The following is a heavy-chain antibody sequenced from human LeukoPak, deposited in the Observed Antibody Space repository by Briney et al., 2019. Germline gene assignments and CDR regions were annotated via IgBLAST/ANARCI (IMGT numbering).Heavy chain of an antibody. CDR3: ATSYGSGSYYNILPDY. Sequence: PSETLSLTCTVSGGSISSSSYYWGWIRQPPGKGLEWIGSIYYSGSTYYNPSLKSRVTISVDTSKNQFSLKLSSVTAADTAVYYCATSYGSGSYYNILPDYWGQGNLVTVSS. D-gene: IGHD3-10*01. CDR1: GGSISSSSYY. CDR2: IYYSGST. J-gene: IGHJ4*02. V-gene: IGHV4-39*01.